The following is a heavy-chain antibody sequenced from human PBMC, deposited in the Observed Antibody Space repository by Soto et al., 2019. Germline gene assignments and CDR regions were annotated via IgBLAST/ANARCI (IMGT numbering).Heavy chain of an antibody. CDR2: IYYSGST. D-gene: IGHD5-12*01. CDR3: ATSNSGYDLGLDY. CDR1: GGSVSRFY. V-gene: IGHV4-59*02. J-gene: IGHJ4*02. Sequence: SETLSLTCTVSGGSVSRFYWSWIRRPPGKGLEWMGYIYYSGSTNYNPSLESRVTMSVDTSKNQVSLKLRSVTAADTAVYYCATSNSGYDLGLDYWGQGTLVTVSS.